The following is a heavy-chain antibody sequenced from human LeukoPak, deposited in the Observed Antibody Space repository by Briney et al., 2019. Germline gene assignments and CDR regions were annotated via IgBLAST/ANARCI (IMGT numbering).Heavy chain of an antibody. CDR2: IYYSGST. Sequence: PSETLSLTCTVSGGSISSSSYYWGWIRQPPGKGLEWIGSIYYSGSTYYNPSLKSRVTISVDTSKNQFSLKLSSVTAADTAVYYCAGSTVTSDYWGQGTLVTVSS. V-gene: IGHV4-39*01. J-gene: IGHJ4*02. CDR1: GGSISSSSYY. D-gene: IGHD4-17*01. CDR3: AGSTVTSDY.